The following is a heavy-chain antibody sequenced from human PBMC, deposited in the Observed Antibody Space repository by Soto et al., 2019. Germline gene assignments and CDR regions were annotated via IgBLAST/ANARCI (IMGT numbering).Heavy chain of an antibody. CDR3: ARGRMDTNGIFKWFDP. Sequence: QVQLVQSGAEVRRPGSSVKVSCTASGDSFSTYVISWVRQAPGQGLEWMGGIIPIFGIPNYSQRFQGRLTISADKSSSTAYMELSSLRSEDTAVYYCARGRMDTNGIFKWFDPWGQGTLVTVSS. D-gene: IGHD3-3*01. CDR2: IIPIFGIP. V-gene: IGHV1-69*17. J-gene: IGHJ5*02. CDR1: GDSFSTYV.